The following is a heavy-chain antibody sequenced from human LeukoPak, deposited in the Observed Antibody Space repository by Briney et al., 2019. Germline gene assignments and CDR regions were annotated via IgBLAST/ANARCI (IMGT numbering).Heavy chain of an antibody. J-gene: IGHJ4*02. D-gene: IGHD5-24*01. CDR3: ASSFPRRDDYISNYFDY. Sequence: PGGSLRLSCAASGVTLSTYSMNWVRQAPGRGLEWVTSISSSGTYIYYADSMRGRFTISRDNSKNSLYLQMNSLRAEDTAVYYCASSFPRRDDYISNYFDYWGQGTLVTVSS. CDR1: GVTLSTYS. V-gene: IGHV3-21*01. CDR2: ISSSGTYI.